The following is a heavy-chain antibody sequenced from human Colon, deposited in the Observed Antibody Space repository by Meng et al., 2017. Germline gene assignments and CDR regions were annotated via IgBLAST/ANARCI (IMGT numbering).Heavy chain of an antibody. CDR1: GGSTSSYH. V-gene: IGHV4-4*07. CDR2: IDTSGST. J-gene: IGHJ5*02. Sequence: SETLSLTCTESGGSTSSYHWNWIRQPAGKGLEWIGRIDTSGSTNYNPSLKSRVTMSLDTSKKQFSLKLRSVSAADTAVYYCARDFDISGNGFDPWGQGTLVTVSS. D-gene: IGHD3-9*01. CDR3: ARDFDISGNGFDP.